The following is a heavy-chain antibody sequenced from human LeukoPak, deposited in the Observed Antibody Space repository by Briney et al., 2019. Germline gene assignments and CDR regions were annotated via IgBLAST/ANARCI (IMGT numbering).Heavy chain of an antibody. CDR3: ARDLSGYSYGYDY. J-gene: IGHJ4*02. D-gene: IGHD5-18*01. Sequence: GGSLRLSCAASGFTFSSYSMNWVRQAPGKGLEWVSSISSSSSYIYYADSVKGRFTISRDNAKNSLYLQMNSLRAEDTAVYYCARDLSGYSYGYDYWGQGTLVTVSS. CDR1: GFTFSSYS. V-gene: IGHV3-21*01. CDR2: ISSSSSYI.